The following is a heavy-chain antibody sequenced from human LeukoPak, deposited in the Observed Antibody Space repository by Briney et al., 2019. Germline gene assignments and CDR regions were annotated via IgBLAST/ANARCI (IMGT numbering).Heavy chain of an antibody. CDR2: ISSSSSYI. CDR1: GFTFSSYS. V-gene: IGHV3-21*01. Sequence: GGSLRLSCAASGFTFSSYSMNWVRPAPGKGLEWVSFISSSSSYIYYADSVKGRFTISRDNARHSLYLQMNSLRAEDTAVYYCARDMVITMVRGVLDAFDIWGQGTMVTVSP. D-gene: IGHD3-10*01. CDR3: ARDMVITMVRGVLDAFDI. J-gene: IGHJ3*02.